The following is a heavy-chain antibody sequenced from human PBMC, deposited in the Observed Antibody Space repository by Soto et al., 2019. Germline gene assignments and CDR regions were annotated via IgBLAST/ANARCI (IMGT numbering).Heavy chain of an antibody. V-gene: IGHV3-33*01. CDR3: ARDIDWYSNSSGFDN. CDR1: GYTFTTFW. CDR2: IWYDGSNK. J-gene: IGHJ4*02. Sequence: PGESLKISCTGFGYTFTTFWISWVLQAPGKGLEWVAVIWYDGSNKHYADPVKGRFTISRDNSKNTLSLQMNSLRAEDTAIYYCARDIDWYSNSSGFDNWGQGTLVTVSS. D-gene: IGHD1-26*01.